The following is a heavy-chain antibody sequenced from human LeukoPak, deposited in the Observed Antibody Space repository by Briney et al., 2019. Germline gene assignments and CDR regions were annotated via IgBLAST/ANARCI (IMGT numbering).Heavy chain of an antibody. CDR1: GFSVSRYW. CDR3: AREWEGGIAAAGTRIEGDY. V-gene: IGHV3-7*01. D-gene: IGHD6-13*01. Sequence: PGGSLRLSCSVPGFSVSRYWMNWVRQAPGKGLEWVANIKQDGSEKNYVDSVKGRFTISRDNAENSLFLQMNSMRVEDTAVYYCAREWEGGIAAAGTRIEGDYWGQGTLVAVSS. CDR2: IKQDGSEK. J-gene: IGHJ4*02.